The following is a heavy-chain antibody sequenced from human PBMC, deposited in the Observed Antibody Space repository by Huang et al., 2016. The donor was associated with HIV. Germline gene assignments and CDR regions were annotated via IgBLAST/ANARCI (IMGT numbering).Heavy chain of an antibody. CDR2: IITHTGEP. V-gene: IGHV7-4-1*02. CDR3: TRAVNGYGDSHDAFDI. CDR1: GYRFSTFA. D-gene: IGHD2-21*02. Sequence: QVQLVQSGSELKRPGASVKVPCKAFGYRFSTFAINWVRQAPGEGLEWMGWIITHTGEPTYAQVCRGRFLLSLDTSVSTAHLQISSLKAEDAAIYYCTRAVNGYGDSHDAFDIWDQGTLVTVSS. J-gene: IGHJ3*02.